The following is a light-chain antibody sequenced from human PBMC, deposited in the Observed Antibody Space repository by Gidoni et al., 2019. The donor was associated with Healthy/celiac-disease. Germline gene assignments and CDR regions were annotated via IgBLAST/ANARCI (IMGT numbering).Light chain of an antibody. J-gene: IGKJ2*01. CDR2: GAS. CDR3: QQYNNWPRT. CDR1: QSVSSN. Sequence: DIVLTQSPATLSVSPGDRAAIACRASQSVSSNLAWYQQKPGQAPRLLIYGASTRATGIPARFRGSGSGTEFTLTISSLQPEDFAVYYCQQYNNWPRTFGQGTKLEIK. V-gene: IGKV3D-15*01.